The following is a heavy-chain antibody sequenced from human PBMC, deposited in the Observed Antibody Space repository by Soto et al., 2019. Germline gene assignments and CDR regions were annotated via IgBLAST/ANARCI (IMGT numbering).Heavy chain of an antibody. Sequence: PGGSLRLSCAASGFTFDDYAMHWVRQAPGKGLEWVSGISWNSGSIGYADSVKGRFTISRDNAKNSLYLQMNSLRDEDTAVYYCARGPTDDGDKRYSFDYWGQGPLVTVSS. D-gene: IGHD4-17*01. V-gene: IGHV3-9*01. CDR3: ARGPTDDGDKRYSFDY. CDR2: ISWNSGSI. CDR1: GFTFDDYA. J-gene: IGHJ4*02.